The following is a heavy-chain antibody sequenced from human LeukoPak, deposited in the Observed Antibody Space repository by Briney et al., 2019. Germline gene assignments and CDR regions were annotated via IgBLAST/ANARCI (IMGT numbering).Heavy chain of an antibody. CDR1: GFTFSTYS. CDR2: ISGSGTYI. V-gene: IGHV3-21*01. D-gene: IGHD2-15*01. CDR3: ARDGGYCSGGSCNNWFDP. J-gene: IGHJ5*02. Sequence: PGRSLRLSCAASGFTFSTYSMNWVRQAPGKGLEWVSSISGSGTYIYYADSVKGRFTISRDNAKNSLYLQMNSLRAEDTAVFYCARDGGYCSGGSCNNWFDPWGQGTLVTVSS.